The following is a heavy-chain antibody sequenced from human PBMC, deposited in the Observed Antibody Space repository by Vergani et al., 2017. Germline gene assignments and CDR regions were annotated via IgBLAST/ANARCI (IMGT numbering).Heavy chain of an antibody. D-gene: IGHD3-3*01. CDR2: ISGSGGST. J-gene: IGHJ4*02. CDR1: GFTFSSYA. V-gene: IGHV3-23*01. Sequence: EVQLLESGGGLVQPGGSLRLSCAASGFTFSSYAMSWVRPAPGKGLEWVSAISGSGGSTYYADSVKGRFTISRDNSKNTLYLQMNSLRAEDTAVYYCAKGRAYYDFWCGYYYFDYWGQGTLVTVSS. CDR3: AKGRAYYDFWCGYYYFDY.